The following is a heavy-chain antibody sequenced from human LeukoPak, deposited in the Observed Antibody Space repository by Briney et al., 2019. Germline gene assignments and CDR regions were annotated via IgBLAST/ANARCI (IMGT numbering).Heavy chain of an antibody. CDR3: ARATTDPSLHNDY. V-gene: IGHV4-59*01. Sequence: PSETLSLTCTVSGVSISSYYWSWIRQPPGKGLEWIGYIYYSGSTNYNPSLKSRVAISVDTSKNQFSLKLSSVTAADTAVYYCARATTDPSLHNDYWGQGTLVTVSS. D-gene: IGHD1-1*01. CDR1: GVSISSYY. J-gene: IGHJ4*02. CDR2: IYYSGST.